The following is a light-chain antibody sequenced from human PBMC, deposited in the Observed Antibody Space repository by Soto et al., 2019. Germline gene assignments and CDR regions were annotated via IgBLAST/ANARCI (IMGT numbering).Light chain of an antibody. J-gene: IGKJ1*01. CDR2: DAS. CDR3: QQYGSSPRT. V-gene: IGKV3-11*01. CDR1: QSVSSH. Sequence: EIVLTQSPATLSLSPGERATLSCRASQSVSSHLAWFQQRPGQAPRLLIYDASNRATGIPARFSGRGSGTDFTLTISSLEPEDFAVYYCQQYGSSPRTFGQGTKVDIK.